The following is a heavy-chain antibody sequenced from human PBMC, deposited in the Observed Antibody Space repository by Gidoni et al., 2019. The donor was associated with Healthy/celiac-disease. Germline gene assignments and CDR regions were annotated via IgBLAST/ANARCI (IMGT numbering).Heavy chain of an antibody. D-gene: IGHD4-17*01. J-gene: IGHJ4*02. CDR1: GFTVSSYS. CDR2: IRSSSSYI. CDR3: ARDMDGDTFDY. Sequence: EVQLVESGGGLVKPGGSLRLSCAASGFTVSSYSMNWCRQAPGKGLEWVSSIRSSSSYIYYADSVKGRFTISRDNAKNSLYLQMNSLRAEDTAVYYCARDMDGDTFDYWGQGTLVTVSS. V-gene: IGHV3-21*01.